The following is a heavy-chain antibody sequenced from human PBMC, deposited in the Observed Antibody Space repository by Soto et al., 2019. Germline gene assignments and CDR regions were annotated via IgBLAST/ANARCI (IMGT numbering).Heavy chain of an antibody. D-gene: IGHD4-17*01. CDR1: GFSLSTSGMC. V-gene: IGHV2-70*11. CDR3: ARISAVTTFNFFDY. Sequence: GSGPTLVNPTQTLTLTCTFSGFSLSTSGMCVNWLRQPPGKALEWLARIDWDDDKYYSTSLKTRLTISKGTSKNQVVLTLTNVDPIDTATYYCARISAVTTFNFFDYWGQGTLVTVSS. CDR2: IDWDDDK. J-gene: IGHJ4*02.